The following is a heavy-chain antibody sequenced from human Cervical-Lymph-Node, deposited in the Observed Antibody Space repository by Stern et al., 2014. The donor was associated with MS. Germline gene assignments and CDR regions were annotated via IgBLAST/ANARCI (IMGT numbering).Heavy chain of an antibody. V-gene: IGHV1-69*06. CDR3: ATGAGDNWFDP. D-gene: IGHD3-10*01. CDR2: IIRPVCTA. Sequence: VQLVESGADVKKPGSSVRVSCKASGDISWLRQAPGQGLEYMGGIIRPVCTAHYTQRFQGRLTITADISTNTTYMELSSLRSDDTAIYYCATGAGDNWFDPWGQGTLVSVSS. CDR1: GD. J-gene: IGHJ5*02.